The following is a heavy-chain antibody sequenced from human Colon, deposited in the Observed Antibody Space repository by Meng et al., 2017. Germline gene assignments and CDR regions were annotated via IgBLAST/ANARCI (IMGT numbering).Heavy chain of an antibody. CDR1: GGSISSGDYY. CDR2: IYYSGST. Sequence: QVQLRESGPGRVKPSQTLSLTCTVAGGSISSGDYYWSWIRQPPGKGLEWIGYIYYSGSTYYNPSLKNRLTISVDASQKQFSLRLTSVTAADTAVYYCVRENWKSTVDYSGQGTLVTVSS. D-gene: IGHD1-1*01. J-gene: IGHJ4*02. CDR3: VRENWKSTVDY. V-gene: IGHV4-30-4*01.